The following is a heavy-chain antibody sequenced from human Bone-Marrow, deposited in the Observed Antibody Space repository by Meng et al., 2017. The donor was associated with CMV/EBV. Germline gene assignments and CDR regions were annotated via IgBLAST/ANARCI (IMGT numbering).Heavy chain of an antibody. CDR1: GFTFSSYA. V-gene: IGHV3-30*07. CDR2: ISYDGSNK. D-gene: IGHD3-22*01. Sequence: GGSLRLSCAASGFTFSSYAMHWVRQAPGKGLDWVAVISYDGSNKYYADSVKGRFTISRDNAKNSLYLQMNSLRAEDTAVYYCARRFSRYYYDSSGYQANWFDPWGQGTLVTVSS. CDR3: ARRFSRYYYDSSGYQANWFDP. J-gene: IGHJ5*02.